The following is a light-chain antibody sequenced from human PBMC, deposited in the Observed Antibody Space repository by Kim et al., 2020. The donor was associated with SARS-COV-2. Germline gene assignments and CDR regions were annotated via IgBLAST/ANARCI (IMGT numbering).Light chain of an antibody. CDR1: SGHSSNA. CDR2: LNSDGSH. CDR3: QTWGTGIHWV. V-gene: IGLV4-69*02. J-gene: IGLJ3*02. Sequence: VKLTCTLSSGHSSNAIAWHQQQPEKGPRYLMKLNSDGSHSKGDGIPDRFSGSSSGAERYLTISSLQSEDEADYYCQTWGTGIHWVFGGGTKLTVL.